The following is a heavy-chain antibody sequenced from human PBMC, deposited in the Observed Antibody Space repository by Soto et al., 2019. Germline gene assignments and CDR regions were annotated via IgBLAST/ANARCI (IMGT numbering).Heavy chain of an antibody. V-gene: IGHV3-30*18. CDR1: GFTFSSYG. Sequence: GGSLRLSCAASGFTFSSYGMHWVRQAPGKGLEWVAVISYDGSNKYYADSVKGRFTISRDNSKNTLYLQMNSLRAEDTAVYYCAKDSTAGTSITNYYYYGMDVWGQGTTVTVSS. CDR3: AKDSTAGTSITNYYYYGMDV. CDR2: ISYDGSNK. D-gene: IGHD1-7*01. J-gene: IGHJ6*02.